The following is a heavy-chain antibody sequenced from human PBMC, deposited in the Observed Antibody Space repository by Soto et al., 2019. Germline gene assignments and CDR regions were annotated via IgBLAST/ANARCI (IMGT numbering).Heavy chain of an antibody. V-gene: IGHV1-69*06. D-gene: IGHD3-3*01. CDR1: GGTLSSFINYP. CDR2: IVPNVGTV. CDR3: ARRDTSGFLRYFDN. J-gene: IGHJ4*03. Sequence: GASVKVSCKASGGTLSSFINYPINWVRQAPGQGLEWMGGIVPNVGTVNYAQKFQGRVTVTADKSTGTAYMELSGLRSEDTALYYCARRDTSGFLRYFDNWGQGTLVTVSS.